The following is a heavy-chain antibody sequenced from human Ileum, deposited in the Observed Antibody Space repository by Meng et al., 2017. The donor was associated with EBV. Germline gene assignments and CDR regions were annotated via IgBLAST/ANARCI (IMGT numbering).Heavy chain of an antibody. Sequence: QLQLQESGPGLVKPPETLSLTCTASGGPISSSNYYWDWIRQPPGKGLEWIGAIYHSGSTSYNPSLQSRLTMFVDTSKNQFSLMLTSVTATDTAVYYCARRRGGSGRDCWGQGTLVTVSS. D-gene: IGHD3-10*01. V-gene: IGHV4-39*01. CDR1: GGPISSSNYY. CDR3: ARRRGGSGRDC. J-gene: IGHJ4*02. CDR2: IYHSGST.